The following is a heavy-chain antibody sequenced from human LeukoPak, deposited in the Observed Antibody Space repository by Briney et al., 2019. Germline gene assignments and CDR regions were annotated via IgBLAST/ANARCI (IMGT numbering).Heavy chain of an antibody. J-gene: IGHJ4*02. V-gene: IGHV1-3*01. CDR3: ARDSDSSGRSWVY. CDR2: INAGTGKT. Sequence: GASVKLSCKASGYRFTSDMYAIHWMRQAPGHRLEWLGYINAGTGKTMYSQKFQGRVTITGDTYASTVSMELSSLTSEDTATYYCARDSDSSGRSWVYWGQGTLLIVSS. D-gene: IGHD6-19*01. CDR1: GYRFTSDMYA.